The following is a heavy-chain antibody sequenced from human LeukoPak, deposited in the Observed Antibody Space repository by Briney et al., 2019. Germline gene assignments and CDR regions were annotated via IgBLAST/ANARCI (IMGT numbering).Heavy chain of an antibody. V-gene: IGHV3-43*01. J-gene: IGHJ4*02. CDR3: TKDPAYSSSWYGYFDY. CDR2: ITWDGDVT. D-gene: IGHD6-13*01. CDR1: GFTFHDHT. Sequence: GGSLRLSCAASGFTFHDHTMHWVRQTPGKGLEWLSLITWDGDVTYYADSVKGRFTISRDNSKNSLYLQMHSLRPEDTALYYCTKDPAYSSSWYGYFDYWGQGTLVTVSS.